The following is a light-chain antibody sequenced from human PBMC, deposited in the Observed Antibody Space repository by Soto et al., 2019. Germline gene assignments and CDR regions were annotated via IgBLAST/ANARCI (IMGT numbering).Light chain of an antibody. Sequence: DIRMTHAPSTLSASVGDRVTITCRASQSISSWLAWYQQKPGKAPKLLIYDASSLESGVPSRFSGSGSGTEFTLTISSLQPDDFATYYCQQYNSYSRFGQGT. CDR1: QSISSW. CDR2: DAS. V-gene: IGKV1-5*01. J-gene: IGKJ1*01. CDR3: QQYNSYSR.